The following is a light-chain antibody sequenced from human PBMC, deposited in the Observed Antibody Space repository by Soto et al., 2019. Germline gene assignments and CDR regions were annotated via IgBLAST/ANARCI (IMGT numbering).Light chain of an antibody. CDR2: CAS. V-gene: IGKV1-39*01. CDR1: QSISRS. J-gene: IGKJ1*01. CDR3: QQSYSGWT. Sequence: DIRMTQSPSSLSASVGDRVTITCRASQSISRSLNWYQQKPGKAPNLLIYCASSLQSGVPSRFSGSGSGTDFTLTISSLQPEAFVTYYCQQSYSGWTFGQGTKVEIK.